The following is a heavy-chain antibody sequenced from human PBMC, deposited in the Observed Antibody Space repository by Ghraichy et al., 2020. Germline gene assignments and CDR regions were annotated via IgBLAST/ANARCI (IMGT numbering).Heavy chain of an antibody. CDR2: VYSGRST. D-gene: IGHD3-22*01. CDR1: GASTNLNY. J-gene: IGHJ4*02. Sequence: SETLSLTCTVSGASTNLNYWTWIRQPPGKGLEWIGYVYSGRSTSYNPSLKSRVTISLDTSKKQFSLNLNSVTAADTAVYFCARLRNSYYYVLDYWGQGTLVTVSS. CDR3: ARLRNSYYYVLDY. V-gene: IGHV4-59*08.